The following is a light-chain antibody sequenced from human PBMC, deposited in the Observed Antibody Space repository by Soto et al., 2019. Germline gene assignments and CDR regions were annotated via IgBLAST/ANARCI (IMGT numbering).Light chain of an antibody. CDR1: SSNVGSYKL. Sequence: QSVLTQPASVSGSPGQSITISCIGTSSNVGSYKLVSWYQQHPGKAPKLMIYEVSSRPSGVSNRFSGSKSGNTASLTISGLQPEDEADYYCSSYTTSSTVVFGTGTKLTVL. CDR3: SSYTTSSTVV. V-gene: IGLV2-14*02. CDR2: EVS. J-gene: IGLJ1*01.